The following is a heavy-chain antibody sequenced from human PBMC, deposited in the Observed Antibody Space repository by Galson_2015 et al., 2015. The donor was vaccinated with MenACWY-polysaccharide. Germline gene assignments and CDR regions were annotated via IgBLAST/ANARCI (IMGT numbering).Heavy chain of an antibody. CDR2: ISWNSVNL. CDR3: ARSRRGYCDNCVCYFDH. D-gene: IGHD4/OR15-4a*01. CDR1: GFSFHDYA. Sequence: SLRLSCAGSGFSFHDYALTWLRQVPGKGLEWVSSISWNSVNLDYADSVRGRFTVSRDNARNALYLQMTSLREEDTALYFCARSRRGYCDNCVCYFDHWGQGTLVTVSS. J-gene: IGHJ4*02. V-gene: IGHV3-9*01.